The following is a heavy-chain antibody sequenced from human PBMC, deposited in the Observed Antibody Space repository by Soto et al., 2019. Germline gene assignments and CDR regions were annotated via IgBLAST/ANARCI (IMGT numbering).Heavy chain of an antibody. J-gene: IGHJ5*02. D-gene: IGHD1-26*01. CDR2: IYYSGST. V-gene: IGHV4-39*01. Sequence: QLHLRESGPGLVKPSETLSLTCTVSGGSITSSSYYWGWIRQPPGKGLEWIGSIYYSGSTYYNPSLKSRVTISVDTSKNQFSLRLSSVTAAATGVYYWGTHEVGGTYVYTFDPWGQGTLVTVSS. CDR3: GTHEVGGTYVYTFDP. CDR1: GGSITSSSYY.